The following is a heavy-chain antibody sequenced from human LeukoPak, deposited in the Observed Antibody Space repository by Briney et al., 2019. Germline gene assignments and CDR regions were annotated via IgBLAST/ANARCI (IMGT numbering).Heavy chain of an antibody. D-gene: IGHD4-23*01. J-gene: IGHJ4*02. CDR3: ARDSAVTYFDY. Sequence: SETLSLTCTVSGGSIRSGSYYWSWIRQPAGKGLEWIGRIYTSGSTNYNPSLKSRVTISVDTSKNQFSLKLSSVTAADTAVYYCARDSAVTYFDYWGQGTLVTVSS. CDR2: IYTSGST. CDR1: GGSIRSGSYY. V-gene: IGHV4-61*02.